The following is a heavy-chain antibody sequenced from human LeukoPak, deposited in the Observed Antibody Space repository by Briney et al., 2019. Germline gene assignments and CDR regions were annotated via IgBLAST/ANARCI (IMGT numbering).Heavy chain of an antibody. CDR2: INSDGSST. J-gene: IGHJ4*02. CDR1: GFTFSSYW. V-gene: IGHV3-74*01. Sequence: PGGSLRLSRAASGFTFSSYWMHWVRQAPGKGLVWVSRINSDGSSTSHADSVKGRFTISRDNAKNTLYLQMNSLRAEDTAVYYCARESSVGAHKAFDYWGQGTLVTVSS. CDR3: ARESSVGAHKAFDY. D-gene: IGHD1-26*01.